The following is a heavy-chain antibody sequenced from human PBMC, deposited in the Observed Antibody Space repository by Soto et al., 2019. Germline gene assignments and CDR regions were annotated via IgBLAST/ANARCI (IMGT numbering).Heavy chain of an antibody. J-gene: IGHJ4*02. V-gene: IGHV1-8*01. D-gene: IGHD6-19*01. CDR1: GYTFTSYD. CDR3: AKDSWGGTVSGWSHDS. Sequence: GASVKVSCKASGYTFTSYDINWVRQATGQGLEWMGWMNPESGSTGYVQKFQGRVTMTRDTSVSTAYLELSSLTSEDTAVYYCAKDSWGGTVSGWSHDSWGQGTLVTVSS. CDR2: MNPESGST.